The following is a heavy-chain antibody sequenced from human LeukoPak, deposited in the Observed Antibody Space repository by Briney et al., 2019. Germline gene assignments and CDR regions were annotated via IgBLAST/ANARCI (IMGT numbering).Heavy chain of an antibody. Sequence: RGSLRLSCAASGFTFSSYSMNWVRQAPGKGLECVSSISSSSSYIYYADSVKGRFTISRDNAKNSLYLQMNGLGAEETAVYYCARDRGITGTTQYCYGLDVWRRGSKVGVCS. V-gene: IGHV3-21*01. D-gene: IGHD1-7*01. CDR1: GFTFSSYS. CDR2: ISSSSSYI. CDR3: ARDRGITGTTQYCYGLDV. J-gene: IGHJ6*02.